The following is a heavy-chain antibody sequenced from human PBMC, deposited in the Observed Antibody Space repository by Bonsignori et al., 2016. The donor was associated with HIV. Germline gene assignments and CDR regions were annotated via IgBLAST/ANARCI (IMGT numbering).Heavy chain of an antibody. Sequence: WIRQPPGKGLEWIGYIYYSGSTNYNPSLKSRVTISVDTSKNQFSLKLSSVTAADTAVYYCARAPYYYDSSGYLYYFDLLGPGNPGHRLL. V-gene: IGHV4-59*01. J-gene: IGHJ4*02. CDR2: IYYSGST. CDR3: ARAPYYYDSSGYLYYFDL. D-gene: IGHD3-22*01.